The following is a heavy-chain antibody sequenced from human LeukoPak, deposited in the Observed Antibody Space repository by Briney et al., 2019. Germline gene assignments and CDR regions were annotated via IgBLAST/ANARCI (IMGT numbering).Heavy chain of an antibody. CDR2: ISGSGGRI. D-gene: IGHD6-19*01. J-gene: IGHJ4*02. V-gene: IGHV3-23*01. CDR3: ARRGASSGGLDY. CDR1: GFTFSSYA. Sequence: GGSLRLSCAASGFTFSSYAMSWVRQAPGKGLEWVSAISGSGGRIYYGASVKGRFTISRDNSKNSLYLQMNSLRAEDTAVYYCARRGASSGGLDYWSQGTLVTVSS.